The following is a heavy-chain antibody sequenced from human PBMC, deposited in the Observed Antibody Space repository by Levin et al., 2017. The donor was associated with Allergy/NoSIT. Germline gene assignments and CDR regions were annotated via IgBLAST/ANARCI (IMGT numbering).Heavy chain of an antibody. V-gene: IGHV4-59*08. CDR3: ARHYDSSMQ. CDR1: GGSISSFY. CDR2: MYDSEST. D-gene: IGHD3-16*01. Sequence: PSQTLSLTCAVSGGSISSFYCSWIRQPPGKGLEWIGFMYDSESTNYNPSLKNRATITGDTSKNQFSLKLSSVTAADTAVYYCARHYDSSMQWGQGTLVTVSS. J-gene: IGHJ4*02.